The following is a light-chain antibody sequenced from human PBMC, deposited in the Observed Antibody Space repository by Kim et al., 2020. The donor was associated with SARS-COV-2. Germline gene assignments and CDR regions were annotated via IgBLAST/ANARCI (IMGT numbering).Light chain of an antibody. CDR3: ATWDDSLNGWV. CDR2: INN. Sequence: QSVLTQPPSASGTPGQRVTISCSGSSSNIGRNTVNWYQQFPATAPKLLIYINNQRPSGVPDRFSGSKSGTSASLAISGLQSEDESDYYCATWDDSLNGWVFGGGTQLTVL. CDR1: SSNIGRNT. V-gene: IGLV1-44*01. J-gene: IGLJ3*02.